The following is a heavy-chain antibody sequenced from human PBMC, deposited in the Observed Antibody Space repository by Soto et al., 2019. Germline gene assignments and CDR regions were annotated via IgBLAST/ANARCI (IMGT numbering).Heavy chain of an antibody. Sequence: QMQLVQSGHEVKKPGTSVKVSCKASRFTFTSSAVQWVRQARGQRIEWIGWIVFGSGNTNCAQKFQERVTITRDMSTSTAYMELSSLRSEDTAVYYCAAAHFYYSSGYQMYYFDYSGQGTMVTVSS. CDR3: AAAHFYYSSGYQMYYFDY. CDR1: RFTFTSSA. CDR2: IVFGSGNT. V-gene: IGHV1-58*01. J-gene: IGHJ4*02. D-gene: IGHD3-22*01.